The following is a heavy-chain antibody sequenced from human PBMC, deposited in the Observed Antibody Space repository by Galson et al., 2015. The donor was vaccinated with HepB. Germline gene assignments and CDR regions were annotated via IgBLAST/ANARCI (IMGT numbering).Heavy chain of an antibody. J-gene: IGHJ6*02. D-gene: IGHD2-15*01. CDR3: ARDSRDIVVVVAATSSDYYYGMDV. CDR2: ISYDGSNK. V-gene: IGHV3-30-3*01. Sequence: SLRLSCAASGFTFSSYAMHWVRQAPGKGLEWVAVISYDGSNKYYADSVKGRFTISRDNSKNTLYLQMNSLRAEDTAVYYCARDSRDIVVVVAATSSDYYYGMDVWGQGTTVTVSS. CDR1: GFTFSSYA.